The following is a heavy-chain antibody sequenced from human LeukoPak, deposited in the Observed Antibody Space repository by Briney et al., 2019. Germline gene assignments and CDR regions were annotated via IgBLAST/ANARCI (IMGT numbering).Heavy chain of an antibody. CDR3: SKSLCPPTRYQFDS. D-gene: IGHD2-2*01. V-gene: IGHV3-23*01. Sequence: PGGSLRLSCAASGFTFSPYAMSWVRQAPGKGLEWVSGVSLSGDSTYYADSVKGRFTISRDNSKNTLYLQMNSLRAEDTALYYCSKSLCPPTRYQFDSWGQGTLVTVSS. J-gene: IGHJ4*02. CDR2: VSLSGDST. CDR1: GFTFSPYA.